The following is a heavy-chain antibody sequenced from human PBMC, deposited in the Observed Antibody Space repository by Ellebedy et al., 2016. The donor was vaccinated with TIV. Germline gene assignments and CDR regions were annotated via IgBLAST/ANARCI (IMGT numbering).Heavy chain of an antibody. CDR3: TTGITIFGVVMAFDI. Sequence: GGSLRLXXAASGFTFSNAWMSWVRQAPGKGLEWVGRIKSKTDGGTTDYAAPVKGRFTISRDDSKNTLYLQMNSLKTEDTAVYYCTTGITIFGVVMAFDIWGQGTMVTVSS. D-gene: IGHD3-3*01. CDR1: GFTFSNAW. V-gene: IGHV3-15*01. CDR2: IKSKTDGGTT. J-gene: IGHJ3*02.